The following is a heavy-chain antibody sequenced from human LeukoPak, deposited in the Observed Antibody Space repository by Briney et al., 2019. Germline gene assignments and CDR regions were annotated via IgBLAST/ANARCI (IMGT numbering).Heavy chain of an antibody. J-gene: IGHJ4*02. D-gene: IGHD2-8*01. CDR2: INPNSGGT. Sequence: ASVKVSCKASGYTFTGYYMHWVRQAPGQGLEWMGWINPNSGGTNYAQKLQGRVTMTRDASISTAYMELSRLRSDDTAVYYCARGAVGTNREDYWGQGTLVTVSS. V-gene: IGHV1-2*02. CDR1: GYTFTGYY. CDR3: ARGAVGTNREDY.